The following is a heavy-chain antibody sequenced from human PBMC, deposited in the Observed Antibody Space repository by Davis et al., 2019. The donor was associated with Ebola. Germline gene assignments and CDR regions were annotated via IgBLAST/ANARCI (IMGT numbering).Heavy chain of an antibody. D-gene: IGHD1-14*01. V-gene: IGHV3-33*08. J-gene: IGHJ3*01. CDR1: GFTFSRHA. CDR2: IWYDGSLQ. Sequence: PGGSLRLSCVASGFTFSRHALHWVRQAPGKGLEWLAVIWYDGSLQFSVDSMKGRFTISRDNSRNTLFLQMNSLRVEDTAVYYCARDPAIGKPLSTFDVWGQGTTVTVAS. CDR3: ARDPAIGKPLSTFDV.